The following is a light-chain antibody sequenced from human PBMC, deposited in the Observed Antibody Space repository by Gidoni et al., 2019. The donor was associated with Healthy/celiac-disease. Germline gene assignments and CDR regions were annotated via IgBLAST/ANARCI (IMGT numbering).Light chain of an antibody. CDR3: QQCYSTPFT. CDR2: AAS. CDR1: QSISSY. J-gene: IGKJ3*01. V-gene: IGKV1-39*01. Sequence: DIQMTQSPSSLSASVGDRVTITCRASQSISSYLNWYQQKPGKAPKLLIYAASSLQSGVPSRFSGSGSGTYFTLTLSSLHPEDFATYFCQQCYSTPFTFGPGTKVEIK.